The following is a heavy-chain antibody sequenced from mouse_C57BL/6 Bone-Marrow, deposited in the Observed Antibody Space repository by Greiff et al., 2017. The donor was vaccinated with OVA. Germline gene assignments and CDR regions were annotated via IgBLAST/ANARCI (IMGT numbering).Heavy chain of an antibody. V-gene: IGHV1-15*01. CDR1: GYTFTDYE. J-gene: IGHJ4*01. Sequence: VQLQQSGAELVRPGASVTLSCKASGYTFTDYEMHWVKQTPVHGLEWIGAIDPETGGTAYNQKFKGKAILTADKSSSTAYMELRSLTSEDSAVYYCTRKGLGVMRAMDYWGQGTSVTVSS. CDR2: IDPETGGT. CDR3: TRKGLGVMRAMDY. D-gene: IGHD3-3*01.